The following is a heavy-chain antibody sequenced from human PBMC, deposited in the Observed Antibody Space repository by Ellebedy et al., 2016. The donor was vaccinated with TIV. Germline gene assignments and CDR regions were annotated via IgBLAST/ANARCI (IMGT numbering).Heavy chain of an antibody. CDR2: IKQDGSEK. Sequence: GESLKISCAASGFTFSSYWMSWVRQAPGKGLEWVANIKQDGSEKYYVDSVKGRFTISRDNAKNSLYLQMNSLRAEDTAVYFCARDHRNIAVAGTNYWGQGTLVTVSS. V-gene: IGHV3-7*01. J-gene: IGHJ4*02. CDR3: ARDHRNIAVAGTNY. CDR1: GFTFSSYW. D-gene: IGHD6-19*01.